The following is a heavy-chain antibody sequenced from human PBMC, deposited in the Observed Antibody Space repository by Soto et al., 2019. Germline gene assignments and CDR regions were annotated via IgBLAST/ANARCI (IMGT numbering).Heavy chain of an antibody. CDR1: GFTFNNVR. CDR3: ASAAVTTYYIDF. D-gene: IGHD4-17*01. CDR2: LRAKVEGGTT. Sequence: GGSLRLSCAVSGFTFNNVRMSWVRQAPGKGLEWVGHLRAKVEGGTTDYAAPVQGRFSISRDDSKNTLYLEMNTLETEDTGIYYCASAAVTTYYIDFWGQGTLVTVSS. J-gene: IGHJ4*02. V-gene: IGHV3-15*01.